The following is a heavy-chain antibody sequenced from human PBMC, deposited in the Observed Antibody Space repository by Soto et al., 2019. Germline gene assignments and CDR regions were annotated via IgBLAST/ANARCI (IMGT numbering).Heavy chain of an antibody. D-gene: IGHD6-13*01. CDR2: ISWNSGSI. V-gene: IGHV3-9*01. CDR3: AKDSQASSWLFDY. CDR1: GFTFDDYA. J-gene: IGHJ4*02. Sequence: EVQLVESGGGLVQPGRSLRLSCAASGFTFDDYAMHWVRQAPGKGLERVSGISWNSGSIGYADSVKGRFTISRDNAKNSLYLQMNSLRAEDTALYYCAKDSQASSWLFDYWGQGTLVTVSS.